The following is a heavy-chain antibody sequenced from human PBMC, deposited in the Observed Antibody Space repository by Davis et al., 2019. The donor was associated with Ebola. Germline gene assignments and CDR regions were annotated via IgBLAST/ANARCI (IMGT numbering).Heavy chain of an antibody. CDR1: GYTFTSYD. D-gene: IGHD2-2*02. Sequence: ASVKVSCKASGYTFTSYDINWVRQATGQGLEWMGWMNPNSGNTGYAQKFQGRVNMTRNTSISTAYMELSSLRSEDTAVYYCARGPDLGYCSSTSCYTIPWGQGTLVTVSS. CDR2: MNPNSGNT. CDR3: ARGPDLGYCSSTSCYTIP. J-gene: IGHJ5*02. V-gene: IGHV1-8*01.